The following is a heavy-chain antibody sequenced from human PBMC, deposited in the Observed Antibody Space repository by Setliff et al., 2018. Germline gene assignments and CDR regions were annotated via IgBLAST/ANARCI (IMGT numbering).Heavy chain of an antibody. CDR2: IYYSGST. D-gene: IGHD3-10*01. V-gene: IGHV4-39*01. CDR3: ARHKSNGSGSYPSLYMDV. J-gene: IGHJ6*03. CDR1: GDSISSNSHY. Sequence: LSLTCIVSGDSISSNSHYWGWIRQPPGKGLEWIGSIYYSGSTYYNPSLKSRVTISVDAPDNQFSVKLSSVTAADTAVYYCARHKSNGSGSYPSLYMDVWGKGIMVTVSS.